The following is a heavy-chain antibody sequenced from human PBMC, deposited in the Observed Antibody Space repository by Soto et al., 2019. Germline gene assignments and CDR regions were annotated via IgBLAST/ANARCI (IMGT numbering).Heavy chain of an antibody. CDR3: TTGSAEGF. CDR2: IKTKTQGETT. V-gene: IGHV3-15*07. J-gene: IGHJ4*02. D-gene: IGHD3-3*01. Sequence: EVQLVESGGGLVKPGGSLRLSCTASGFSISSAWMNWVRQAPGKGLEWVGRIKTKTQGETTDYPAPVKGRFTIPRDDSKNTFYLQMNSLKMEDTAVYDSTTGSAEGFWGQGTLVTVSS. CDR1: GFSISSAW.